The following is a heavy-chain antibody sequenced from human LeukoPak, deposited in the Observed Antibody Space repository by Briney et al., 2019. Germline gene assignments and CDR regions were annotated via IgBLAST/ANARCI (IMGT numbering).Heavy chain of an antibody. CDR1: GFTFSPHY. Sequence: GGSLRLSCGASGFTFSPHYMDWVRQSPGQGLEWVGLIRNKADGYTTIYAASVKGRFTISRDDSKNSVYLQMDSLKTEDTAVYYCGDLGSTGTDHWGQGTLVTVSS. D-gene: IGHD4-17*01. V-gene: IGHV3-72*01. CDR2: IRNKADGYTT. J-gene: IGHJ4*02. CDR3: GDLGSTGTDH.